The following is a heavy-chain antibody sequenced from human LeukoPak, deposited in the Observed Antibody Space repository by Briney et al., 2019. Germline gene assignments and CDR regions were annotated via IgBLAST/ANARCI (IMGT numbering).Heavy chain of an antibody. Sequence: GGSLRLSCAASGFTFSSYGMHWVRQAPGKGLEWVAFIRYDGSNKYYADSVKGRFTISRDNSKNTLYLQMNSLRAEDTAVYYCAKVQANWAYYYYMDVWGKGTTVTISS. V-gene: IGHV3-30*02. CDR3: AKVQANWAYYYYMDV. CDR2: IRYDGSNK. CDR1: GFTFSSYG. D-gene: IGHD3-16*01. J-gene: IGHJ6*03.